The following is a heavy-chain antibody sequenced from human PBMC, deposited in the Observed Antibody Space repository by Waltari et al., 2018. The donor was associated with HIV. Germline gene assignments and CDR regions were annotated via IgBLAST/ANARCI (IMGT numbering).Heavy chain of an antibody. CDR3: ARVLVVVPAAIPHWFDP. CDR1: GYSISSGYY. V-gene: IGHV4-38-2*02. CDR2: IYHSGST. D-gene: IGHD2-2*02. J-gene: IGHJ5*02. Sequence: QVQLQESGPGLVKPSETLSLTCTVSGYSISSGYYWGWIRQPPGKGLEWIGSIYHSGSTYYNPSPKSRVTISVDTSKNQFSLKLSSVTAADTAVYYCARVLVVVPAAIPHWFDPWGQGTLVTVSS.